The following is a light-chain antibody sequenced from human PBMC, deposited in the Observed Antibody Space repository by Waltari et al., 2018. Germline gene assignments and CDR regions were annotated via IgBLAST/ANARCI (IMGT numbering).Light chain of an antibody. V-gene: IGKV1-12*01. CDR1: LGISRW. Sequence: IKITQSPSSMSAAVGARVTITCRASLGISRWLGWYQQKPGKAPKLLIYPASSLRSGVPSRFSGSGSGTDFTLTISSLQPEDFATYYCLQANSFPWTFGQGTKVE. CDR3: LQANSFPWT. CDR2: PAS. J-gene: IGKJ1*01.